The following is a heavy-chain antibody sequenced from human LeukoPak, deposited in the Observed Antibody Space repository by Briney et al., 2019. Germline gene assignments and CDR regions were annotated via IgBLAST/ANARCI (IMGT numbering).Heavy chain of an antibody. J-gene: IGHJ4*02. Sequence: SQTLSLTCTVSGGSISSGGYYWSWIRQHPGKGLEWIGYIYYSGSTYYNPSLKSRVTISVDTSKNQFSLKLSSVTAADTAVYYCARHYYGSGSPDYWGQGTLVTVSS. CDR2: IYYSGST. CDR1: GGSISSGGYY. D-gene: IGHD3-10*01. V-gene: IGHV4-31*03. CDR3: ARHYYGSGSPDY.